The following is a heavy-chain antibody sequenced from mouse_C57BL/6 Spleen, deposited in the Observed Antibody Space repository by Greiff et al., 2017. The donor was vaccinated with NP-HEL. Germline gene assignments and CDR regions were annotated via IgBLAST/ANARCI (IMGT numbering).Heavy chain of an antibody. Sequence: VQLQQSGAELVRPGASVKLSCKASGYTFTDYYIKWVKQRPGQGLEWIARIYPGSGNTYYNEKFKGKATLTAEKSSSTAYMQLSSLTSEDSAVYFCARGEGWEGRGFAYWGQGTLVTVSA. V-gene: IGHV1-76*01. D-gene: IGHD4-1*01. CDR3: ARGEGWEGRGFAY. CDR2: IYPGSGNT. CDR1: GYTFTDYY. J-gene: IGHJ3*01.